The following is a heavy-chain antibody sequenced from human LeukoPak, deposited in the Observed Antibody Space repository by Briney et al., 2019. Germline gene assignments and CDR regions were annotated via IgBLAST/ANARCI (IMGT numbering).Heavy chain of an antibody. CDR1: GGSITTYY. D-gene: IGHD4/OR15-4a*01. CDR3: AAYGGISEYFDK. Sequence: SETLSLTCTISGGSITTYYWSWIRQPPGKALEWIGHIYYSGSTDSTPSLKNRVAMSVDTSRNQFSLKLTSVTAADTAIYYCAAYGGISEYFDKWGQGSLVTVSS. J-gene: IGHJ4*01. V-gene: IGHV4-59*03. CDR2: IYYSGST.